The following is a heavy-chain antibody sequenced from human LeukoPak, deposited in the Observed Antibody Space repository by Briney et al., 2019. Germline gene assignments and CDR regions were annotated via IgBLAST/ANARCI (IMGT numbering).Heavy chain of an antibody. Sequence: PSETLSLTCTVSGDSVSRYYWSWIREPAGKGLGWIGRCHTTGITKCNPSLRSRVTMSVDTSNNQLSLRLNSVTAADTAVYYCARDDDKQWLGYYFDYWGQGTLVTVSS. V-gene: IGHV4-4*07. D-gene: IGHD6-19*01. CDR1: GDSVSRYY. CDR2: CHTTGIT. J-gene: IGHJ4*02. CDR3: ARDDDKQWLGYYFDY.